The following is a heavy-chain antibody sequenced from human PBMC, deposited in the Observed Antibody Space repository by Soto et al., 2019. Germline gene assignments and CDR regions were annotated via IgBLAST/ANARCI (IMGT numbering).Heavy chain of an antibody. D-gene: IGHD6-6*01. V-gene: IGHV3-66*01. Sequence: EVQLVESGGGLVQPGGSLRLSCAASGFTVSSNYMSWVRQAPGKGLEWVSVIYSGGSTFYADSVKGRFTISRDNSKNTVYHQMNRLRAEDAGVYDWAGEIGRGAAQTNYMDVWGKGPTVAVS. CDR2: IYSGGST. CDR1: GFTVSSNY. J-gene: IGHJ6*03. CDR3: AGEIGRGAAQTNYMDV.